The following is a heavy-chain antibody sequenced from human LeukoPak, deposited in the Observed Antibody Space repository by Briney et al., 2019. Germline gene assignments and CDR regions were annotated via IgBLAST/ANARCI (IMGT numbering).Heavy chain of an antibody. V-gene: IGHV1-2*04. J-gene: IGHJ6*02. D-gene: IGHD3-10*01. CDR3: ARDKNGDGYYYYGMDV. CDR1: GYTFTSYG. CDR2: INPNSGGT. Sequence: GASVKVSCKASGYTFTSYGISWVRQAPGQGLEWMGWINPNSGGTNYAQKFQGWVTMTRDTSISTAYMELSRLRSDDTAVYYCARDKNGDGYYYYGMDVWGQGTTVTVSS.